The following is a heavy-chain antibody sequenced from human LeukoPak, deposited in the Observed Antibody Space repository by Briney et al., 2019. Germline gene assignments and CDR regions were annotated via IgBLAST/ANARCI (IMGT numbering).Heavy chain of an antibody. J-gene: IGHJ4*02. Sequence: SETLSLTCTVSGGSISSYYWSWIRQPPGKGLEWIGYIYYSGSTNYNPSLKSRVTISVDTSKNQFFLKLSSVTAADTAVYYCARLPPYSSGWYEDYWGQGTLVTVSS. D-gene: IGHD6-19*01. V-gene: IGHV4-59*08. CDR3: ARLPPYSSGWYEDY. CDR2: IYYSGST. CDR1: GGSISSYY.